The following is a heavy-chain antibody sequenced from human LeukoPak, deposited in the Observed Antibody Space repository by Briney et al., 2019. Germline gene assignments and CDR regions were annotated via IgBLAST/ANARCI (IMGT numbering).Heavy chain of an antibody. J-gene: IGHJ5*02. D-gene: IGHD3-10*01. CDR3: ARGLHYYGSGSYHWFDP. CDR2: IYYSGST. V-gene: IGHV4-59*01. Sequence: SETLSLTCTVSGVSISSYNWNWIRQPPGKGLEWIGYIYYSGSTNYNPSLKSRVTISVDTSKNQFSLKLSSVTAADTAVYYCARGLHYYGSGSYHWFDPWGQGTLVTVSS. CDR1: GVSISSYN.